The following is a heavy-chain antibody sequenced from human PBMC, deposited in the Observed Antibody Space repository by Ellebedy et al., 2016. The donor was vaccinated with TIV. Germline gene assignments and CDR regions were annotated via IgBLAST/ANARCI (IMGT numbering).Heavy chain of an antibody. CDR2: ISGSGGST. J-gene: IGHJ4*02. Sequence: GGSLRLXXAASGFTFSSYAMSWVRQAPGKGLEWVSAISGSGGSTYYADSVKGRFTISRDNSKNTLYLQMNSLRAEDTAVYYCATTSPDLWFGGNWGQGTLVTVSS. V-gene: IGHV3-23*01. CDR3: ATTSPDLWFGGN. D-gene: IGHD3-10*01. CDR1: GFTFSSYA.